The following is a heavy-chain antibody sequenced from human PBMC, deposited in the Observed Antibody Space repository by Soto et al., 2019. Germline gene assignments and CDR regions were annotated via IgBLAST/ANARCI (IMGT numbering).Heavy chain of an antibody. D-gene: IGHD6-13*01. CDR1: GGSISSTSSF. J-gene: IGHJ5*02. V-gene: IGHV4-39*01. CDR3: ARHVGIPAAGTYNWFDP. Sequence: SETLSLTCSVSGGSISSTSSFWGWIRQPPGKGLEWVGSIYYSGTTYFNPSLKSRVTISVYTSKNQFSLILSSVTAADTAVYYCARHVGIPAAGTYNWFDPWGQGTLVTVSS. CDR2: IYYSGTT.